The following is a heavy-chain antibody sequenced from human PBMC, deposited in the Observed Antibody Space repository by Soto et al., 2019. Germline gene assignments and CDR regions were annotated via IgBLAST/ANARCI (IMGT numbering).Heavy chain of an antibody. CDR2: ISGSGGST. CDR3: AKGVETLNWNLGPYIDY. D-gene: IGHD1-7*01. J-gene: IGHJ4*02. CDR1: GFTFSSYA. V-gene: IGHV3-23*01. Sequence: GGSLRLSCAASGFTFSSYAMSWVRQAPGKGLEWVSAISGSGGSTYYADSVKGRFTISRDNSKNTLYLQMNSLRAEDTAVYYCAKGVETLNWNLGPYIDYWGQGTLVTVSS.